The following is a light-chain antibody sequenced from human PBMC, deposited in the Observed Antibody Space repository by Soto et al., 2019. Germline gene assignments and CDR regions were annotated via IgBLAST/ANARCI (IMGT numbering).Light chain of an antibody. CDR1: QSVSSN. V-gene: IGKV3-15*01. CDR2: GAS. CDR3: QQYSHWPPLT. J-gene: IGKJ3*01. Sequence: EIVMTQSPATLSVSPGERATLSCRASQSVSSNFAWYQQKPGQAPRLLIYGASTRATGIPARFSGRGSGTEFTLTISSLQSEDFAVYYCQQYSHWPPLTFGPGTKVDV.